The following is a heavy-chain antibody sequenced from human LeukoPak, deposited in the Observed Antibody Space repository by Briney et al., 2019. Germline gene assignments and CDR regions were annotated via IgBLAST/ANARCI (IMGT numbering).Heavy chain of an antibody. Sequence: PSETLSLTCAVYGGSFSGYYWSWIRQPPGKGLEWIGEINHSGSTNYNPSLKSRVTISVDTSKNQFSPKLSSVTAADTAVYYCARKGLPNDIVVVPAAGSAGYYMDVWGKGTTVTVSS. CDR1: GGSFSGYY. D-gene: IGHD2-2*01. CDR3: ARKGLPNDIVVVPAAGSAGYYMDV. J-gene: IGHJ6*03. CDR2: INHSGST. V-gene: IGHV4-34*01.